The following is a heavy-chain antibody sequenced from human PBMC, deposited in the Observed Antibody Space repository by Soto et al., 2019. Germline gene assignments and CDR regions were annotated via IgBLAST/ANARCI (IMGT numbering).Heavy chain of an antibody. CDR2: IRPDTGNT. J-gene: IGHJ6*02. CDR3: ARGSVASAAKPSGMDV. D-gene: IGHD6-25*01. CDR1: GYTFTGYY. Sequence: QVQLVQSGAEVKKPGASVKVSCKASGYTFTGYYIHWVRQAPGQEFEWMGWIRPDTGNTDFAREFQGRFTMTRDTSISTAYMELSSLRSDDTAVYYCARGSVASAAKPSGMDVWGQGTTVTVSS. V-gene: IGHV1-2*02.